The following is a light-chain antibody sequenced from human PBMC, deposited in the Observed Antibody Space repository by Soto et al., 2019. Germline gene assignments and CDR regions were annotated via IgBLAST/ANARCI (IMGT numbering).Light chain of an antibody. CDR2: DVN. CDR1: SSDVGGCNF. J-gene: IGLJ1*01. Sequence: QSVLTQPRSVSGSPGQSVTISCTGTSSDVGGCNFVSWYQQHPGKAPKLMIYDVNKRPSGVPGRFSGSKSGNTASLTISGLQAEDEADYYCCSYAGTYTHYVFGTGTKVTVL. V-gene: IGLV2-11*01. CDR3: CSYAGTYTHYV.